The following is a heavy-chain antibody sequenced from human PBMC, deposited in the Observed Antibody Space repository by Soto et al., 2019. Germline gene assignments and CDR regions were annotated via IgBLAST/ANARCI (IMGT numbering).Heavy chain of an antibody. V-gene: IGHV1-18*04. CDR3: ARDRITIFGVVIQRHNWFDP. D-gene: IGHD3-3*01. J-gene: IGHJ5*02. CDR1: GYTFTSYG. Sequence: GASVKVSCKASGYTFTSYGISWVRQAPGQGLEWMGXXXXXXXXXXXXXXXXXXXXXTTDTSTSTAYMELRGLRSDDTAVYYCARDRITIFGVVIQRHNWFDPWGQGTLVTVSS. CDR2: XXXXXXXX.